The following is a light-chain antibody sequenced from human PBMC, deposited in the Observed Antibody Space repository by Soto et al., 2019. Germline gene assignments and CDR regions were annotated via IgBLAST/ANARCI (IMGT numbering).Light chain of an antibody. CDR3: SSYTISSDVL. CDR1: SSDVGGYNY. Sequence: QSALTQPASVSGSPGQSITISCTGTSSDVGGYNYVSWYQQHPGKGPKLMIYEVTNRPSGVSNRFSGSKSGNTASLTISGLQAEDEADYYCSSYTISSDVLFGGGTKLTVL. J-gene: IGLJ2*01. V-gene: IGLV2-14*01. CDR2: EVT.